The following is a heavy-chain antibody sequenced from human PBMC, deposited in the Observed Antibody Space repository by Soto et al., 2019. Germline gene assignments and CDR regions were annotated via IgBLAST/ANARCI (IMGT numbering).Heavy chain of an antibody. V-gene: IGHV1-69*04. J-gene: IGHJ3*02. D-gene: IGHD6-13*01. CDR2: IIPILGIA. CDR3: ARDQDSSSWLGAFDI. CDR1: GGTFSSYT. Sequence: SVKVSCKASGGTFSSYTISWVRQAPGQGLEWMGRIIPILGIANYAQKFQGRVTITADKSTSTAYMELSSLRSEDTAVYYCARDQDSSSWLGAFDIWGQGTMVTVSS.